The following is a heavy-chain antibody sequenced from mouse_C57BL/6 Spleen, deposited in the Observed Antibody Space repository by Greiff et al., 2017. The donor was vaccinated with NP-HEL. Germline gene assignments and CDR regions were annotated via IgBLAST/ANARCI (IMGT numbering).Heavy chain of an antibody. CDR3: ARQLGLSWFAY. Sequence: VQLQQSGAELVRPGASVKLSCKASGYTFTDYYINWVKQRPGQGLEWIARIYPGSGNTYYNEKFKGKATLTAEKSSSTAYMQLSSLTSEDSAVYFCARQLGLSWFAYWGQGTLVTVSA. D-gene: IGHD4-1*02. CDR2: IYPGSGNT. CDR1: GYTFTDYY. J-gene: IGHJ3*01. V-gene: IGHV1-76*01.